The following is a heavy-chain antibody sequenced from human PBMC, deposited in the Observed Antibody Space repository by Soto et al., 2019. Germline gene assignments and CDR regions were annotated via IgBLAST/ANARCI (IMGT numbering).Heavy chain of an antibody. CDR3: ARDTVLTGMFDL. D-gene: IGHD4-17*01. CDR1: GGSIGSYH. CDR2: VYYTGTT. V-gene: IGHV4-59*01. Sequence: PSDTLCLTCTVSGGSIGSYHWSWVRQPPGKGLEWIASVYYTGTTNYNPSLGSRVTISIDAPENQISLKLTSVTAADTAFYYCARDTVLTGMFDLWGQGTLVTVSS. J-gene: IGHJ5*02.